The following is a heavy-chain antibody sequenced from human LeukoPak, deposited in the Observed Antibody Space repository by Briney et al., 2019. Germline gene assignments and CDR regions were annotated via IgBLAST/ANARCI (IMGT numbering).Heavy chain of an antibody. Sequence: GGSLRLSCAASGFTFSSYGMHWVRQAPGKGLEWVAVISYDGSNKYYADSVKGRFTISRDNSKNTLYLRMNSLRAEDTAVYYCAKDGEDIVVVVAATHLDYWGQGTLVIVSS. J-gene: IGHJ4*02. D-gene: IGHD2-15*01. CDR1: GFTFSSYG. CDR2: ISYDGSNK. V-gene: IGHV3-30*18. CDR3: AKDGEDIVVVVAATHLDY.